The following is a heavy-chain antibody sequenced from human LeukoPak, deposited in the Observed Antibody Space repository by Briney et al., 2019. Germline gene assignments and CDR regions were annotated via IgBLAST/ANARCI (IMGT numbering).Heavy chain of an antibody. V-gene: IGHV4-4*07. CDR3: ARHYYGSGSDAFDI. CDR1: GGSIGSYY. D-gene: IGHD3-10*01. CDR2: IYTSGST. J-gene: IGHJ3*02. Sequence: SETLSLTCTVSGGSIGSYYWSWIRQPAGKGLEWIGRIYTSGSTNYNPSLKSRVTMSVDTSKNQFSLKLSSVTAADTAVYYCARHYYGSGSDAFDIWGQGTMVTVSS.